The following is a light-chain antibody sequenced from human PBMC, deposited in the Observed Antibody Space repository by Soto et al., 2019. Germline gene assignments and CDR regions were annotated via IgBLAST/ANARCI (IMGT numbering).Light chain of an antibody. V-gene: IGKV3-20*01. CDR2: GAS. J-gene: IGKJ1*01. CDR3: QQYGRSGT. CDR1: QSVSSSY. Sequence: PVTLTLFGGGRANGSHRSSQSVSSSYLAWYQLNPGQAPRLLIYGASSRATGIPDRFSGSGSGTDFTFTISRLEPEDFAVYYCQQYGRSGTFGQGTKVEI.